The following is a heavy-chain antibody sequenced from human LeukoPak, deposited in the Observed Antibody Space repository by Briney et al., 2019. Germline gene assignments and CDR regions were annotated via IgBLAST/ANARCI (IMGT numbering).Heavy chain of an antibody. CDR3: ARGGSGWYGDRYYFDY. V-gene: IGHV1-2*02. CDR1: GYTFTGYY. D-gene: IGHD6-19*01. Sequence: VASVKVSCKASGYTFTGYYMHWVRQAPGQGLEWMGWINPNSGGTNYAQKFQGRVTMTRDTSISTAYMELSRLRSDDTAVYYCARGGSGWYGDRYYFDYWGQGTLVTVSS. J-gene: IGHJ4*02. CDR2: INPNSGGT.